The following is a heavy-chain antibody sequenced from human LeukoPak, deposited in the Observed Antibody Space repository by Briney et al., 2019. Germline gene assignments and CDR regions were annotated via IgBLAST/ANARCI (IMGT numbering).Heavy chain of an antibody. V-gene: IGHV3-30*18. CDR2: ISYDGSNK. Sequence: GGSLRLSCAASGFTFSSYGMHWVRQAPGKGLEWVAVISYDGSNKYYADSVKGRFTISRDNSKNTLYLQMSSLRAEDTAVYYCAKVSSSSRDYWGQGTLVTVSS. J-gene: IGHJ4*02. CDR1: GFTFSSYG. D-gene: IGHD6-6*01. CDR3: AKVSSSSRDY.